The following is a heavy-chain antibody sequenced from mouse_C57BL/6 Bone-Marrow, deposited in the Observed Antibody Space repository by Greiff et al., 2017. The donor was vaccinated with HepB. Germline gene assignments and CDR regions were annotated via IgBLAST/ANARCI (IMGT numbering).Heavy chain of an antibody. D-gene: IGHD1-1*01. Sequence: QVQLKQPGAELVKPGASVKLSCKASGYTFTSYWMHWVKQRPGRGLEWIGRIDPNSGGTKYNEKFKSKATLTVDKPSSTAYMQLSSLTSEDSAVSYCARRGIYYYGSSYYFDYWGQGTTLTVSS. J-gene: IGHJ2*01. CDR1: GYTFTSYW. CDR3: ARRGIYYYGSSYYFDY. V-gene: IGHV1-72*01. CDR2: IDPNSGGT.